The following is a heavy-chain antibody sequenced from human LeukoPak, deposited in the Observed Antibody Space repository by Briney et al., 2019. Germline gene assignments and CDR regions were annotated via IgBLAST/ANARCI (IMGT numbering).Heavy chain of an antibody. Sequence: PGGSLRLSCAASGFTFSKVWMSWVRQAPGKGLEWVGRIKSKTDGGTIDYAAPVKGRFTISRDDSKDTLFLQMNSLKTEDTAVCSCTTTPSELDDSGYYAKYFHHWGQGTLVSVSS. CDR1: GFTFSKVW. CDR2: IKSKTDGGTI. V-gene: IGHV3-15*01. D-gene: IGHD3-22*01. CDR3: TTTPSELDDSGYYAKYFHH. J-gene: IGHJ1*01.